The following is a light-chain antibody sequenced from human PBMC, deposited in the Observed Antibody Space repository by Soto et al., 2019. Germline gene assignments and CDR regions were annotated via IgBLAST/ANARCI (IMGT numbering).Light chain of an antibody. Sequence: QSVLTQPPSASGTPGQRVTISCSGSNSNIGSKTVTWYQQLPGMAPKLLIYYNNERPSGVPDRFSGSKSGTSASLAISGLQSEDEADYYCAAWDDSLNGLVFGGGTKLTVL. CDR1: NSNIGSKT. CDR2: YNN. V-gene: IGLV1-44*01. J-gene: IGLJ3*02. CDR3: AAWDDSLNGLV.